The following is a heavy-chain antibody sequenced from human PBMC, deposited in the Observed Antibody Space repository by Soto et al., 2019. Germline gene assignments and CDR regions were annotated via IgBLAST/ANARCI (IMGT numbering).Heavy chain of an antibody. Sequence: ASVKVSCKASGYTFTSYAMHWVRQAPGQRLEWMGWINAGNGNTKYSQKFQGRVTITRDTSASTAYMELSSLRSEDTAVYYCARDLAVAGTGGYWGQGTQVTVSS. CDR1: GYTFTSYA. J-gene: IGHJ4*02. CDR2: INAGNGNT. CDR3: ARDLAVAGTGGY. D-gene: IGHD6-19*01. V-gene: IGHV1-3*01.